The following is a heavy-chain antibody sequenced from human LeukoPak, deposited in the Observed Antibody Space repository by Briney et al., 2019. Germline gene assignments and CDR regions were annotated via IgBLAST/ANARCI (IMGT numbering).Heavy chain of an antibody. CDR3: ARSLAVAQGVTWFDP. CDR1: GGSISSYY. V-gene: IGHV4-59*08. J-gene: IGHJ5*02. D-gene: IGHD6-19*01. Sequence: PSETLSLTCTVSGGSISSYYWSWIRQPPGKGLEWIGYIYYSGSTNYNPSLKSRVTISVDTSKNQFSLKLSSVTAADTAVYYCARSLAVAQGVTWFDPWGQGTLVTVSS. CDR2: IYYSGST.